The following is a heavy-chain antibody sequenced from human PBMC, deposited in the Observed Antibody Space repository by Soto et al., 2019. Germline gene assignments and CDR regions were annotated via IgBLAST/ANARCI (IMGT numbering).Heavy chain of an antibody. J-gene: IGHJ4*02. Sequence: GGSLRLSCAASGFTFSSYGMHWVRQAPGKGLEWVAVIWYDGSNKYYADSVKGRFTISRDNSKNTLYLQMNSLRAEDTAVYYCARDSSGPPGYPKYYFDYWGQGTLVTVSS. CDR3: ARDSSGPPGYPKYYFDY. D-gene: IGHD5-18*01. CDR2: IWYDGSNK. V-gene: IGHV3-33*01. CDR1: GFTFSSYG.